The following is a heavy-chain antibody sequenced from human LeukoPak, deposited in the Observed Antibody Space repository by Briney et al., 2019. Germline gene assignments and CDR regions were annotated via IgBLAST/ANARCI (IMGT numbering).Heavy chain of an antibody. CDR3: ARDSYYYDSSGYYSAH. V-gene: IGHV1-46*01. CDR2: ISPNGGST. D-gene: IGHD3-22*01. CDR1: GYTFTSYY. J-gene: IGHJ4*02. Sequence: GASVKVSCKASGYTFTSYYMHWVRQAPGQGLEWMGIISPNGGSTRYAQKFQGRVTMTRDTSTRTVYMELTSLTSEDTAVYYCARDSYYYDSSGYYSAHWGQGTLVTVSS.